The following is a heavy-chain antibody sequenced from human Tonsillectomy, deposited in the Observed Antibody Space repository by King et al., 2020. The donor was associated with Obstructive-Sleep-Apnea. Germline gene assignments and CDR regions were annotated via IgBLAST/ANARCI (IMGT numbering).Heavy chain of an antibody. D-gene: IGHD6-19*01. CDR1: GGSITSYY. J-gene: IGHJ4*02. V-gene: IGHV4-59*01. CDR2: IYYTGSA. CDR3: AREWLGVDY. Sequence: VQLQESGPGLVKPSETLSLTCTVSGGSITSYYWSWIRQPPGKGLEWIGYIYYTGSANYNPSLKSRVTISVDTPKNQFSLRLSPVTAADTAVFYCAREWLGVDYWGQGTLVTVSS.